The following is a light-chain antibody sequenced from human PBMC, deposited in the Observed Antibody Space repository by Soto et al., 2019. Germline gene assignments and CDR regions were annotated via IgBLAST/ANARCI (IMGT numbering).Light chain of an antibody. Sequence: QPVLTQSPSASASLGASVKLTCTLSSGHSTYTIAWHQQQPEKGPRYLMNLNSDGSHTKGDGIPDRSSCSSSGAERYLTIPSLQSEDEADYYCQTGGTGYVVFGGGTKLTVL. V-gene: IGLV4-69*01. CDR3: QTGGTGYVV. CDR1: SGHSTYT. CDR2: LNSDGSH. J-gene: IGLJ2*01.